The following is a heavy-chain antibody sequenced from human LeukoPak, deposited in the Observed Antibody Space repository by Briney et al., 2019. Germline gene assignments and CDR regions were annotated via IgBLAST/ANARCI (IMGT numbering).Heavy chain of an antibody. CDR3: ARGPSGYHNT. CDR1: GFTFSSYA. CDR2: ISSSGSTI. Sequence: PGRSLRLSCAASGFTFSSYAMHWVRQAPGKGLEWVSYISSSGSTIYYADSVKGRFTISRDNSKNTLYLQMNSLRAEDTAVYYCARGPSGYHNTGGQGTLVTVSS. V-gene: IGHV3-48*01. D-gene: IGHD5-12*01. J-gene: IGHJ4*01.